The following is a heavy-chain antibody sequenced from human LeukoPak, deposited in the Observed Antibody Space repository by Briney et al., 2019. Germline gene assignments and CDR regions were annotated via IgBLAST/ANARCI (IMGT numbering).Heavy chain of an antibody. J-gene: IGHJ4*02. CDR3: TRGGELMNF. D-gene: IGHD1-26*01. V-gene: IGHV4-61*02. CDR1: GASVNSGNYY. CDR2: ICTSGST. Sequence: ASETLSLTCTVSGASVNSGNYYWTWIRQPAGKRLEWIGRICTSGSTNYNPSLKSRVTISIDASKNQFSLRLSSVTAADTAVYYCTRGGELMNFWGQGTLVTVSS.